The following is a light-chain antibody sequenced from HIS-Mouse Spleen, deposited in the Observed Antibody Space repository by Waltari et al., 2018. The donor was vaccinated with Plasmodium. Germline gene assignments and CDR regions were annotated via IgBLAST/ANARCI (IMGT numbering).Light chain of an antibody. CDR1: QSISSW. J-gene: IGKJ1*01. CDR2: KAS. CDR3: QQYNSYQ. V-gene: IGKV1-5*03. Sequence: DNQKTQSPSTLYASVGGRVTITSRASQSISSWLAWYQQKPGKAPKLLIYKASSLESGVPSRFSGSGSGTEFTLTISSLQPDDFATYYCQQYNSYQFGQGTKVEIK.